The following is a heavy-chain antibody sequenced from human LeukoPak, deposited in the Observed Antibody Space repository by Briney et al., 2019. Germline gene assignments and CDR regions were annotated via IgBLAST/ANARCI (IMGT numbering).Heavy chain of an antibody. CDR3: ARVYRELYSSSWDHAFDI. V-gene: IGHV4-4*07. CDR1: GGSISRYY. Sequence: SETLSLTCTVSGGSISRYYWSWVREPAGKGLEWIGRIYTSGSTHYSPSLKSRVTMSVDTSRNQFSLKLSSVTAADTAVYYCARVYRELYSSSWDHAFDIWGQGTMVTVSS. D-gene: IGHD6-13*01. J-gene: IGHJ3*02. CDR2: IYTSGST.